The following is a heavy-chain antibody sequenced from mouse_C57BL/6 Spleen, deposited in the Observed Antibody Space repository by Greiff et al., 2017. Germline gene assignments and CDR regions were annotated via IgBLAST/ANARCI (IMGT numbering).Heavy chain of an antibody. V-gene: IGHV1-82*01. CDR1: GYAFSSSW. J-gene: IGHJ2*01. CDR3: AREQVYYSNYFDY. Sequence: QVQLQQSGPELVKPGASVKISCKASGYAFSSSWMNWVKQRPGKGLEWIGRIYPGDGDTNYNGKFKGKATLTADKSSSTAYMQLSSLTSEDSAVYFCAREQVYYSNYFDYWGQGTTRTVSS. CDR2: IYPGDGDT. D-gene: IGHD2-5*01.